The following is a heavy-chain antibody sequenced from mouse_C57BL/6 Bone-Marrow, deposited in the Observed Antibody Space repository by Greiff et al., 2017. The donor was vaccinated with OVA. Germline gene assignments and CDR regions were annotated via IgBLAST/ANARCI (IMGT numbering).Heavy chain of an antibody. D-gene: IGHD1-3*01. V-gene: IGHV1-26*01. Sequence: EVQLKQSGPELVKPGASVKISCKASGYTFTDYYMNWVKQSHGKSLEWIGDINPNNGTSYNQKFKGKATLTVDKSSSTAYMELRSLTSEDSAVYYCASYRGYAMDYWGQGTSVTVSS. CDR1: GYTFTDYY. CDR3: ASYRGYAMDY. J-gene: IGHJ4*01. CDR2: INPNNGT.